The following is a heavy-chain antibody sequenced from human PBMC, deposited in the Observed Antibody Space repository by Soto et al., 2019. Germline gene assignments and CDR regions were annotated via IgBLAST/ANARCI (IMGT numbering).Heavy chain of an antibody. Sequence: QVQLQESGPGLVKPSGTLSLTCAVSGDSVSSPYYWCWVRQPPGKGLEWIGEVFHTGTTSYNPSLRSRVTISMDKSNNQFSLDLSYVTASDTAVDYCARSAGWYAVHSWGPGTLVIVSS. CDR1: GDSVSSPYY. J-gene: IGHJ4*02. V-gene: IGHV4-4*02. CDR2: VFHTGTT. D-gene: IGHD6-19*01. CDR3: ARSAGWYAVHS.